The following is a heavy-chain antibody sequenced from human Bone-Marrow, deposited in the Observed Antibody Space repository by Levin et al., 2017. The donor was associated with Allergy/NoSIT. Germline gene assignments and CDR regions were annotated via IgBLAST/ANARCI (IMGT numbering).Heavy chain of an antibody. CDR1: GYTFTGYY. CDR2: INPNSGGT. CDR3: ARKVGGVVTMIVVVPDYFDY. V-gene: IGHV1-2*02. Sequence: ASVKVSCKASGYTFTGYYMHWVRQAPGQGLEWMGWINPNSGGTNYAQKFQGRVTMTRDTSISTAYMELSRLRSDDTAVYYCARKVGGVVTMIVVVPDYFDYWGQGTLVTVSS. J-gene: IGHJ4*02. D-gene: IGHD3-22*01.